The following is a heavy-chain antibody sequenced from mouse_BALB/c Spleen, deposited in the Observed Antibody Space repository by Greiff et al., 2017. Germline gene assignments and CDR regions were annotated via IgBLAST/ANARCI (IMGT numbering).Heavy chain of an antibody. D-gene: IGHD2-2*01. J-gene: IGHJ1*01. CDR1: GYTFTSYV. CDR3: AKWLRQGDWYFDV. V-gene: IGHV1-14*01. CDR2: INPYNDGT. Sequence: EVQLQQSGPELVKPGASVKMSCKASGYTFTSYVIHWVKQKPGQGLEWIGYINPYNDGTKYNEKFKGKATLTSDKSSSTAYMELSSLTSEDSAVYYCAKWLRQGDWYFDVWGAGTTVTVSS.